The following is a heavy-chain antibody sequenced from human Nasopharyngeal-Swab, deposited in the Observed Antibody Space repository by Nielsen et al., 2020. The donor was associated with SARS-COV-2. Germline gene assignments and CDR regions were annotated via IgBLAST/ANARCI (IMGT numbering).Heavy chain of an antibody. CDR3: ARTADSSSWYRLDY. CDR1: GYSFTSYW. J-gene: IGHJ4*02. CDR2: IYPGDSDT. Sequence: KVSCKGSGYSFTSYWIGWVRQMPGKGLEWMGIIYPGDSDTRYSPSFQGQVTISADKSISTAYLQWSSLKASDTAMYYCARTADSSSWYRLDYWGQGTLVTVSS. V-gene: IGHV5-51*01. D-gene: IGHD6-13*01.